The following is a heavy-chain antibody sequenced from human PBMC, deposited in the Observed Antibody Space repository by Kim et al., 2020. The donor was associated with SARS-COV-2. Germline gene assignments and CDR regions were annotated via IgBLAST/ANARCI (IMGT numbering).Heavy chain of an antibody. CDR3: ARDLEQYQLLRPRYYYYGMDI. J-gene: IGHJ6*02. CDR1: GFTVSSNY. Sequence: GGSLRLSCAASGFTVSSNYMSWVRQAPGKGLEWVSVIYSGGSTYYADDVKGRFTISRDNSKNTMYLQMNSLRAEDTAVYYCARDLEQYQLLRPRYYYYGMDISGQGTTVTVSS. CDR2: IYSGGST. D-gene: IGHD2-2*01. V-gene: IGHV3-53*01.